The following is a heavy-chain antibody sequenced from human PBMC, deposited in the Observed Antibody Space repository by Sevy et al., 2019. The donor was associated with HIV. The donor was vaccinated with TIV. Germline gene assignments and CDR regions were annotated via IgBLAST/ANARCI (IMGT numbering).Heavy chain of an antibody. CDR1: GFSFSSYA. Sequence: GGSLRLSCAASGFSFSSYAMSWVSQAPGKGLEWVSAISGSGGSTYYADSVKGRFTISRDNSKNTLYLQMNSLRAEDTAVYYCAKDQAAKEVFPSWGQGSLVTVSS. CDR2: ISGSGGST. D-gene: IGHD6-13*01. CDR3: AKDQAAKEVFPS. J-gene: IGHJ4*02. V-gene: IGHV3-23*01.